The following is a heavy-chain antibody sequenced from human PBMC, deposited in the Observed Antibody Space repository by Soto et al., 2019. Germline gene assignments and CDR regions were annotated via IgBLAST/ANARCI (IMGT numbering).Heavy chain of an antibody. V-gene: IGHV1-3*01. J-gene: IGHJ4*02. CDR1: GYTFTSYA. D-gene: IGHD1-26*01. CDR2: INAGNGNT. CDR3: ARGPIGATYFDY. Sequence: ASVKVSCEASGYTFTSYAMHWVRQAPGQRLEWMGWINAGNGNTKYSQKFQGRVTITRDTSASTAYMELSSLRSEDTAVYYCARGPIGATYFDYWGQGTLVTVSS.